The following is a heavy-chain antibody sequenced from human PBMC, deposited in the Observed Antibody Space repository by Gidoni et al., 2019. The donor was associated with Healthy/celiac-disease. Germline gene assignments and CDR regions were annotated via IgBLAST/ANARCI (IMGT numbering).Heavy chain of an antibody. V-gene: IGHV3-73*02. J-gene: IGHJ6*04. CDR1: VFTFSGSA. D-gene: IGHD2-15*01. CDR2: IRSKANSDAT. CDR3: TSIYCSGGSCSNYYYGMDV. Sequence: EVQLVESGGGLVQPGGSLQLSCADSVFTFSGSAVLWVRKASGKGLDWVGRIRSKANSDATAYAASVKGRFTISRDDSKNTAYLQMNSLKTEDTAVYYCTSIYCSGGSCSNYYYGMDVWGKGTTVTVSS.